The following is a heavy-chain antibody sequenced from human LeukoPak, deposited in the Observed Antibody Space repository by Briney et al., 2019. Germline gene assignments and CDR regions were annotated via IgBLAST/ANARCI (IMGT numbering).Heavy chain of an antibody. D-gene: IGHD3-10*01. V-gene: IGHV4-4*02. Sequence: SETLSLTCAVSGGSISSSNWWSWVRQPPGKGLEWIGGIYHSGSTNYNPSLKSRVTISVDKSKNQFSLKLSSVTAADTAVYYCARSRYYYGSGVDYWGQGTLVTVSS. CDR1: GGSISSSNW. CDR3: ARSRYYYGSGVDY. CDR2: IYHSGST. J-gene: IGHJ4*02.